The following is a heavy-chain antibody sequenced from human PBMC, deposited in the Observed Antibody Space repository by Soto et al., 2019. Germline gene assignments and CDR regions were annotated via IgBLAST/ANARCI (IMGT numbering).Heavy chain of an antibody. Sequence: EVQLVESGGGLVQPGGSLRLSCAASGFILNNYWMHWVRQTPGKGLEWVSRISADGNTINYGDSVRGRFTISRDNAKNTLFLQLNSLTAEDTAVYYCTRVVVGSAGEFDFWGQGTLVTVSS. CDR1: GFILNNYW. CDR2: ISADGNTI. V-gene: IGHV3-74*01. D-gene: IGHD3-10*01. J-gene: IGHJ4*02. CDR3: TRVVVGSAGEFDF.